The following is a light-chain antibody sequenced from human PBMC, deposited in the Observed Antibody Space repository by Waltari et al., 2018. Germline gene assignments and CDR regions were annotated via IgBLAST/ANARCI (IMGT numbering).Light chain of an antibody. CDR2: AAS. J-gene: IGKJ4*01. Sequence: DIQLTQSPSSLSASVGDRVTITCRESQSISNYLNWDQQKPGKAPKHLIYAASSLQSGVPSRCSGGDCGTEFAVTMISLQAEDFATYYCQQTYSTPPTFGGGTNVEIK. CDR1: QSISNY. CDR3: QQTYSTPPT. V-gene: IGKV1-39*01.